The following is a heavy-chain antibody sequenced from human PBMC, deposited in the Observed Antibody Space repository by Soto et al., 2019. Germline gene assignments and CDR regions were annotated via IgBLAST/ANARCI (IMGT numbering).Heavy chain of an antibody. J-gene: IGHJ4*02. CDR3: AHRGRWELNFDY. D-gene: IGHD1-26*01. Sequence: SGPTLVNPTQTLTLTCTFSGFSLSTSGVGVGWIRQPPGKALEWLALISWNGDKRCSPPLKSRLTITKDTSKNPVVLTMTNMDPVDTATYYCAHRGRWELNFDYWGQGPMVTVSS. CDR2: ISWNGDK. V-gene: IGHV2-5*01. CDR1: GFSLSTSGVG.